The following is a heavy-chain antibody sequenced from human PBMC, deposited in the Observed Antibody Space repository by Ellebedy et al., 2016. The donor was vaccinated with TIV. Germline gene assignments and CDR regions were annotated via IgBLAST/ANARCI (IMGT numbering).Heavy chain of an antibody. D-gene: IGHD2-21*02. J-gene: IGHJ4*02. V-gene: IGHV4-39*02. CDR3: ARTDPWQPIDD. Sequence: MPSETLSLTCNVSGGSLSTTRYYWAWIRQPPGKGLEWIGSVYYSGSPYYNPSFKSRVTLSADTSKNHFSLSLRTVTAADTAVYYCARTDPWQPIDDWGQGILVSVSS. CDR2: VYYSGSP. CDR1: GGSLSTTRYY.